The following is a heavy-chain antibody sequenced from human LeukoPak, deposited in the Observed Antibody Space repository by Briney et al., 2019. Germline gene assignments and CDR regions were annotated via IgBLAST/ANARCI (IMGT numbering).Heavy chain of an antibody. CDR1: GFTFNSYW. CDR3: ARPRYSSGWVIDY. Sequence: AGGSLRLSCAASGFTFNSYWMNWVRQAPGKGLEWVANIKQDGAEKYYVDSVKGRFTISRDNAKNTLYLQMNSLRAEDTAVYYCARPRYSSGWVIDYWGQGTLVTVSS. V-gene: IGHV3-7*01. CDR2: IKQDGAEK. D-gene: IGHD6-19*01. J-gene: IGHJ4*02.